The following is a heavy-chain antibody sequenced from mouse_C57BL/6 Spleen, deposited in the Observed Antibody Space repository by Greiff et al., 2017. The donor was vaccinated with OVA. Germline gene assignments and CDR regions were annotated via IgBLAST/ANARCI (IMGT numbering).Heavy chain of an antibody. CDR3: ARGYSNSWFAY. V-gene: IGHV1-80*01. J-gene: IGHJ3*01. CDR2: IYPGDGDT. CDR1: GYAFSSYW. Sequence: VHLVESGAELVKPGASVKISCKASGYAFSSYWMNWVKQRPGKGLEWIGQIYPGDGDTNYNGKFKGKATLTADKSSSTAYMQLSSLTSEDSAVYFCARGYSNSWFAYWGQGTLVTVSA. D-gene: IGHD2-5*01.